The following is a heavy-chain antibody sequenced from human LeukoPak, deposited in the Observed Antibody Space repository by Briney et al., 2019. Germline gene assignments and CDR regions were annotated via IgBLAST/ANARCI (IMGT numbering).Heavy chain of an antibody. CDR1: GGSISSGGYS. V-gene: IGHV4-30-2*01. J-gene: IGHJ6*02. CDR3: AGVPLLYYYYGMDV. Sequence: PSETLSLTCAVSGGSISSGGYSWSWIRQPPGKGLEWIGYIYHSGSTYYNPSLKSRVTISVDRSKNQFPLKLSSVTAADTAVYYCAGVPLLYYYYGMDVWGQGTTVTVSS. D-gene: IGHD2-15*01. CDR2: IYHSGST.